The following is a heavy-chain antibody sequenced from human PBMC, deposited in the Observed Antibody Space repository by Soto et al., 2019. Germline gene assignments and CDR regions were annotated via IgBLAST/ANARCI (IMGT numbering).Heavy chain of an antibody. D-gene: IGHD5-12*01. J-gene: IGHJ4*02. Sequence: GESLKISCQGSGYSFTSYWIGWVRQMPGKGLEWMGIIYPGDPDTRYSPSFQGQVTISADKSISTAYLQWSSLKASDTAMYYCARLKRDGHNYSPLYYWGQGTLVTVSS. CDR1: GYSFTSYW. V-gene: IGHV5-51*01. CDR3: ARLKRDGHNYSPLYY. CDR2: IYPGDPDT.